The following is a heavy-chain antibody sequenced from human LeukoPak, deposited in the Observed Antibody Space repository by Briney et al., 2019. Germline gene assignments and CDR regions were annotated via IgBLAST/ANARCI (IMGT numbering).Heavy chain of an antibody. V-gene: IGHV3-74*01. Sequence: GGSLRLSCAASGFTFRNSWMHWVRQAPGKGLAWVSRIAPDGTTTPYADSVKGRFTISRDNAKNSLYLQTSSLRADDMAVYYCATLVATTRFDYWGQGTLVTVSS. D-gene: IGHD5-12*01. CDR1: GFTFRNSW. CDR3: ATLVATTRFDY. CDR2: IAPDGTTT. J-gene: IGHJ4*02.